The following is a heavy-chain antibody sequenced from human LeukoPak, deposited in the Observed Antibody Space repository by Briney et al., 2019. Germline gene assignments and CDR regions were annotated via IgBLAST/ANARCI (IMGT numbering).Heavy chain of an antibody. D-gene: IGHD6-13*01. CDR1: GFTFSSYS. J-gene: IGHJ4*02. CDR2: ISSSSSTI. CDR3: GIGSSSWYFHYFDY. V-gene: IGHV3-48*04. Sequence: PGGSLRLSCAASGFTFSSYSMNWVRQAPGKGLEWVSYISSSSSTIYYADSVKGRFTISRDNAKNSLYLQMNSLRAEDTAVYYCGIGSSSWYFHYFDYWGQGTLVTVSS.